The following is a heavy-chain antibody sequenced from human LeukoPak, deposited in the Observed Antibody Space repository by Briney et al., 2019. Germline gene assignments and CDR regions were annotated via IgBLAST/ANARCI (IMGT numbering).Heavy chain of an antibody. J-gene: IGHJ4*02. Sequence: GRSLRLSCAASGFNFGSNGMHWVRQAPGKGLEWVAAMWYDGSRKDYAASVKGRFTVSRDVPKNTLYLQMNSLRSEDTAVYYCAKDSRDWSFDYWGQGTLVTVSS. D-gene: IGHD2-21*01. CDR3: AKDSRDWSFDY. CDR1: GFNFGSNG. CDR2: MWYDGSRK. V-gene: IGHV3-33*06.